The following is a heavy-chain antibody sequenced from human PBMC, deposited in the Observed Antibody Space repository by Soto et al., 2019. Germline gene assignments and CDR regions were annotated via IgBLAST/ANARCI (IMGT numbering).Heavy chain of an antibody. Sequence: EVQLVETGGGLIQPGGSLSLSCAASGFNVSSKYMHWVRQAPGKGLEWVSLTYTGGNSFYASSVKGRFIVSRDISKNTLYLQMNSLGAEDTAVYYCAREGFPDGLDYWGQGSLVTVSS. CDR1: GFNVSSKY. J-gene: IGHJ4*02. D-gene: IGHD2-8*01. CDR3: AREGFPDGLDY. V-gene: IGHV3-53*02. CDR2: TYTGGNS.